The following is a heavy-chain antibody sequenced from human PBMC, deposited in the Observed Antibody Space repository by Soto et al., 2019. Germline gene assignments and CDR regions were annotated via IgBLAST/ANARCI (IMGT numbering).Heavy chain of an antibody. V-gene: IGHV4-59*08. Sequence: SETLSLTCTVSGGSLSSYYWSWIRQPPGKGLEWIGYIYYSGSTNYNPSLKSRVTISVDTSKNQFSLKLSSVTAADTAVFYCARIESSSWYEPEYFQHWGQGILVTVSS. D-gene: IGHD6-13*01. CDR2: IYYSGST. J-gene: IGHJ1*01. CDR1: GGSLSSYY. CDR3: ARIESSSWYEPEYFQH.